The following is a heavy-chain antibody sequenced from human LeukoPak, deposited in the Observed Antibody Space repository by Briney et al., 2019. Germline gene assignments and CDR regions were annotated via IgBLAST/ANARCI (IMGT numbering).Heavy chain of an antibody. CDR3: ARDSEYQLLYYYGMDV. D-gene: IGHD2-2*01. Sequence: GGSLRLSCAASGFTFSDYYMSWIRQAPGKGLEWVSYISSSGSTIYYADSVKGRFTISRDSAKNSLYLQMNSLRAEDTAVYYCARDSEYQLLYYYGMDVWGQGTMVTVSS. J-gene: IGHJ6*02. CDR1: GFTFSDYY. CDR2: ISSSGSTI. V-gene: IGHV3-11*01.